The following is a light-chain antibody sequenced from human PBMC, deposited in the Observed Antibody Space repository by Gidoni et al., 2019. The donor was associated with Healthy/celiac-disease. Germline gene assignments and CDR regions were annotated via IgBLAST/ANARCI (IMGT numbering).Light chain of an antibody. CDR3: RQYNSYPLT. CDR2: KTC. J-gene: IGKJ4*01. CDR1: QSSSSW. V-gene: IGKV1-5*03. Sequence: DIQRTHSPSTLSASVGDRVTLTCRASQSSSSWLAWLQQKPGTTPKLLNYKTCSLESWVPSRFGGSGSETEFTLSISNLQPDDFSTYYCRQYNSYPLTFXGXTKVEIK.